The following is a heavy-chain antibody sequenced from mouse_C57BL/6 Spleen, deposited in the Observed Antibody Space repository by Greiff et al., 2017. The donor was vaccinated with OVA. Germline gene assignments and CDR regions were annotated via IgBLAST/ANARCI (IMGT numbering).Heavy chain of an antibody. Sequence: EVQLQQSGPELVKPGASVKISCKASGYTFTDYYMNWVKQSHGKSLEWIGDINPNNGGTSYNQKFKGKATLTVDKSSSTAYMELRSLTSEDSAVYYCASPSYYSNSYYFDYWGQGTTLTVSS. J-gene: IGHJ2*01. CDR3: ASPSYYSNSYYFDY. CDR2: INPNNGGT. CDR1: GYTFTDYY. V-gene: IGHV1-26*01. D-gene: IGHD2-5*01.